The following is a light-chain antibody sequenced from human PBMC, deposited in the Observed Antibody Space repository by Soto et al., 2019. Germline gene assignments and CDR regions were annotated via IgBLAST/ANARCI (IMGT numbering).Light chain of an antibody. CDR2: AVS. V-gene: IGLV2-14*01. CDR1: SSDIGGYNY. J-gene: IGLJ3*02. Sequence: QSALTQPASVSGSPGQSITISCTGTSSDIGGYNYVSWYQQHPGKAPKLMIYAVSNRPSGVSNRFSGSKSGNTASLTISGLQAEDEADYCCSSYTSSRPHWVFGGGTKLTVL. CDR3: SSYTSSRPHWV.